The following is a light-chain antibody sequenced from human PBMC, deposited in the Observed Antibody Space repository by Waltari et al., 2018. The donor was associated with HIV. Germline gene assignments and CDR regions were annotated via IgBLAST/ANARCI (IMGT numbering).Light chain of an antibody. CDR1: SSNIGSNT. CDR3: ATWDDSLKGYV. Sequence: QSVLTQPPSASTTPGQRVTISCSGSSSNIGSNTVNWDEQLPGAAPKLLIYSNNQRPSGVPDRFSGSKSGTSASLAISGLHSDDEADYYCATWDDSLKGYVFGTGTKVTVL. CDR2: SNN. V-gene: IGLV1-44*01. J-gene: IGLJ1*01.